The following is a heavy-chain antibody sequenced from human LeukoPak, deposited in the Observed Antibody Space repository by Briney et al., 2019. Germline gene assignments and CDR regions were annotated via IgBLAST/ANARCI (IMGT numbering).Heavy chain of an antibody. Sequence: GGSLRLSCAASGLTFSSYAMHWVRQAPGKGLEWVAVISYDGSNKYYADSVKGRFTISRDNSKNTLYLQMNSLRAEDTAVYYCARVNGMDVWGQGTTVTVSS. CDR3: ARVNGMDV. CDR2: ISYDGSNK. CDR1: GLTFSSYA. J-gene: IGHJ6*02. V-gene: IGHV3-30-3*01.